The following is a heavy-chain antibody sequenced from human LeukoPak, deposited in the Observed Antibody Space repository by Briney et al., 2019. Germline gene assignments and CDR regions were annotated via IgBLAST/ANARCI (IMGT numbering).Heavy chain of an antibody. CDR3: ARHGRRDGRRSPWSA. Sequence: PSETLSLTCAVYGGSFSGYYWSWIRQPPGKGLEWIGEINHSGSTNYNPSLKSRVTISVDTSKNQFSLKLSSVTAADTAVYYCARHGRRDGRRSPWSAWGQGTLVSVS. CDR1: GGSFSGYY. V-gene: IGHV4-34*01. D-gene: IGHD5-24*01. J-gene: IGHJ4*02. CDR2: INHSGST.